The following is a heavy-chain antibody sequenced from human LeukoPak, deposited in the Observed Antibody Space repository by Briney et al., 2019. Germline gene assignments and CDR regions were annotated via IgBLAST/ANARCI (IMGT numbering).Heavy chain of an antibody. CDR3: ARGSATVAISGFDY. CDR1: GGSFSGYY. V-gene: IGHV4-34*01. Sequence: SETLSLTCAVYGGSFSGYYWSWIRQHPGKGLEWIGYIYYSGSTYYNPSLKSRVTISVDTSKNQFSLKLSSVTAADTAVYYCARGSATVAISGFDYWGQGTLVTVSS. J-gene: IGHJ4*02. CDR2: IYYSGST. D-gene: IGHD4-23*01.